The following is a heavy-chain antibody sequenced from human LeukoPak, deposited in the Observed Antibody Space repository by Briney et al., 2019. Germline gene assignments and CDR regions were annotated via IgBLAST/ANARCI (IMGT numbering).Heavy chain of an antibody. CDR2: ISFDGNHK. CDR3: ARVYGSEIDY. CDR1: GFGLGSYN. J-gene: IGHJ4*02. V-gene: IGHV3-30*03. D-gene: IGHD3-10*01. Sequence: GGSLTLSCAVSGFGLGSYNMFWVRPAPGKGLEWVTLISFDGNHKKYADSVKGRFTVSRDNSGNTLFLQMNKVRPDDTAVYYCARVYGSEIDYWGQGTLVTVSS.